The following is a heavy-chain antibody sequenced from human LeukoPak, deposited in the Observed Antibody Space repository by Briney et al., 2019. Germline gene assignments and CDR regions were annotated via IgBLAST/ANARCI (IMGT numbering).Heavy chain of an antibody. CDR3: ARGRSYYGSGSYYSYDY. CDR2: IYYSGST. CDR1: GGSISSYY. J-gene: IGHJ4*02. V-gene: IGHV4-59*01. Sequence: PSETLSLTCTVSGGSISSYYWSWIRQPPGKGLEWIGYIYYSGSTNYNPSLKSRVTISVDTSKNQFSLKLSSVTAADTAVYYCARGRSYYGSGSYYSYDYWGQGTLVTVSS. D-gene: IGHD3-10*01.